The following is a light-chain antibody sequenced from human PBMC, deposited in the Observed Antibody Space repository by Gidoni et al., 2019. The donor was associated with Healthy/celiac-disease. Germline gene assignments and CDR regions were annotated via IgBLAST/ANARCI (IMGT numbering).Light chain of an antibody. CDR3: MQALQTPYT. J-gene: IGKJ2*01. Sequence: VVPQSPLSLPVTPGEPASISCRSSQSLLHSNGYNYLDWYLQKPGQSPQLLIYLGSNRASGVPDRFSGSGSGTDFTLKISRVEAEDVGVYYCMQALQTPYTFGQGTKLEIK. CDR2: LGS. V-gene: IGKV2-28*01. CDR1: QSLLHSNGYNY.